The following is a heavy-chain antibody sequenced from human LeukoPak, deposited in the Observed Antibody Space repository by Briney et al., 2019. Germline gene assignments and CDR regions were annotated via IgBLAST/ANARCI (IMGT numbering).Heavy chain of an antibody. V-gene: IGHV1-46*01. CDR2: INPSGGST. CDR3: ARDVRSRLAVPGYFDY. Sequence: ASVKVSCKASGYTFTSYYMHWVRQAPGQGLEWMGIINPSGGSTSYAQKFQGRVTMTRDTSTSTVYMELSSLRSEDTAGYYCARDVRSRLAVPGYFDYWGQGTLVSVAS. D-gene: IGHD6-19*01. J-gene: IGHJ4*02. CDR1: GYTFTSYY.